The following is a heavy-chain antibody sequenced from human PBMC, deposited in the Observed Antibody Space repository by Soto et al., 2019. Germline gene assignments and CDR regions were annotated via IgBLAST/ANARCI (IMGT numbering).Heavy chain of an antibody. D-gene: IGHD6-13*01. Sequence: PGGSLRLSCAASGFMFSDSAFHWVRQASGKGLEWVGCIIGKAASYTTSYAVSVKVRFTISRDDSATTAYLQRNNLKPEDISLYYCTREAETAATVDAFDVWGQGTMVTVSS. CDR3: TREAETAATVDAFDV. CDR1: GFMFSDSA. V-gene: IGHV3-73*01. J-gene: IGHJ3*01. CDR2: IIGKAASYTT.